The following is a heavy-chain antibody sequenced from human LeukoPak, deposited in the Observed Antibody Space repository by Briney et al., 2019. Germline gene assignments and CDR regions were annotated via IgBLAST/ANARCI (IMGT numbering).Heavy chain of an antibody. CDR3: ARASSGYLGY. D-gene: IGHD3-22*01. CDR1: GYSFARDW. J-gene: IGHJ4*02. CDR2: IYPSDSDT. Sequence: GESLKISCQGSGYSFARDWIGWVRQKPGKGLEWMGIIYPSDSDTRYSPSFQGQVTISADKSINTAFLQWSSLKASDTAMYFCARASSGYLGYWGQGTLVTVSS. V-gene: IGHV5-51*01.